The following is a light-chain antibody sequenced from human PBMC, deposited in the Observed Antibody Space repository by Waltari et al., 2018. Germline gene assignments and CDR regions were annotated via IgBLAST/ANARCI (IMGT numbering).Light chain of an antibody. Sequence: TQPQSVSGSPGQPVTISCVRSSGDIDSTYVQWYQQRPGRAPTIVIYRDYRRPSGVPDRFSGSIDSSSNSASLTISGLKSEDEADYYCQSADATVLFGGGTRLTVL. CDR1: SGDIDSTY. V-gene: IGLV6-57*03. J-gene: IGLJ2*01. CDR2: RDY. CDR3: QSADATVL.